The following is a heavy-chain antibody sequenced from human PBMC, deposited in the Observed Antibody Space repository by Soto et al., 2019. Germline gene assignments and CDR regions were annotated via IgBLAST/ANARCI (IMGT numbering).Heavy chain of an antibody. CDR3: ASFTYYDFWSGFYSYYYYMDV. D-gene: IGHD3-3*01. Sequence: PSETLSLTCTVSGGSISSYYWSWIRQPPGKGLEWIGYIYYSGSTNYNHSLKSRVTISVDTSKNHFSFKLSSVTAADRAFYYCASFTYYDFWSGFYSYYYYMDVWGKGTTVTVSS. J-gene: IGHJ6*03. CDR2: IYYSGST. V-gene: IGHV4-59*01. CDR1: GGSISSYY.